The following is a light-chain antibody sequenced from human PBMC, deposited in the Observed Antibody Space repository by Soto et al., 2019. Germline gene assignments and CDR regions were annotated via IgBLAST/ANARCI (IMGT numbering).Light chain of an antibody. J-gene: IGKJ1*01. Sequence: DILLTQSPPSLSASVGDRVTITCRASQSIARHLNWYQQKPGQAPKFLIYDASNLESGVPSRFSGGGSGPDFTLTISSLQTEDFATYYCQQSHNTPRTFGQGTKVEIK. CDR1: QSIARH. CDR3: QQSHNTPRT. CDR2: DAS. V-gene: IGKV1-39*01.